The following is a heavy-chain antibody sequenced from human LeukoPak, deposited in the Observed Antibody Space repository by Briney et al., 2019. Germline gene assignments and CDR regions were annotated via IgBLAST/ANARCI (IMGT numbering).Heavy chain of an antibody. V-gene: IGHV1-18*01. CDR1: GYTFTSYD. CDR2: ISAYNGNT. Sequence: GASVKVSCKASGYTFTSYDINWVRQATGQGLEWMGWISAYNGNTNYAQKLQGRVTMTTDTSTSTAYMELRSLRSDDTAVYYCASHRRSGWYYFDYWGQGTLVTVSS. D-gene: IGHD6-19*01. J-gene: IGHJ4*02. CDR3: ASHRRSGWYYFDY.